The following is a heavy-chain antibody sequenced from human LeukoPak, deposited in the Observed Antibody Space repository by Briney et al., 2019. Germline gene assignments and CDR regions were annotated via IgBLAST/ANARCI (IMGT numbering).Heavy chain of an antibody. D-gene: IGHD3-10*01. J-gene: IGHJ4*02. V-gene: IGHV3-23*01. CDR1: GFTFTSYA. CDR3: ARVQYGNLSGSYRTFFDF. CDR2: ISGSGDRT. Sequence: PGGSLRLSCAVSGFTFTSYAISWVRQAPGKGLEWVSSISGSGDRTYYADSVKGRLTLSRDKSKNTVYLQMDSLRVAETAVYYCARVQYGNLSGSYRTFFDFWGQGALVTVSP.